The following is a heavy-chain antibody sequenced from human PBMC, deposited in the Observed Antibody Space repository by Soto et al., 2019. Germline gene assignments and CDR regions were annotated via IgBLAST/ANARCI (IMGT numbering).Heavy chain of an antibody. CDR2: IFHTGRT. Sequence: QVHLQESGPGLVKPSGTLSLTCTVSGGSITSSNWWTWVRQSPGKGLEWIGEIFHTGRTDYNPSLNRRVTMSLDKSMSQFSLRLTSVTAADTAVYYCARARSFDYVWGSYQIDPWCQGTLVTFSS. D-gene: IGHD3-16*01. J-gene: IGHJ5*02. CDR1: GGSITSSNW. V-gene: IGHV4-4*02. CDR3: ARARSFDYVWGSYQIDP.